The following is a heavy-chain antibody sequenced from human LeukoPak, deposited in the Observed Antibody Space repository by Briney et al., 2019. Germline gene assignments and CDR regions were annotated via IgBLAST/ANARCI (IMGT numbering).Heavy chain of an antibody. CDR1: GFTFSNSE. CDR2: IIVTGYFT. V-gene: IGHV3-48*03. J-gene: IGHJ4*02. D-gene: IGHD3-22*01. CDR3: AHGLSFYYDSSGYPEIRYYFDY. Sequence: GGSLRLSCAAPGFTFSNSEMNWVRQAPGKGLEWVSHIIVTGYFTYYADSVKGRFTVSRDNAENSLYLQMNSLRAEDTAIYYCAHGLSFYYDSSGYPEIRYYFDYWGQGTLVSVSS.